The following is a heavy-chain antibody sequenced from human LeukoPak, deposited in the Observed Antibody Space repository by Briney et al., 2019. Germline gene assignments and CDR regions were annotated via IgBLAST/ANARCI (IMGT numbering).Heavy chain of an antibody. CDR3: ARDLLLWFGELSGDSDY. CDR2: IWYDGSHK. J-gene: IGHJ4*02. Sequence: PGGSLRLSCAASGFTFSRYGMHWVRQAPGKGLEWVADIWYDGSHKYYADSVKGRFTISRDNSKNTLHLQMNSLRAEDTAVYYCARDLLLWFGELSGDSDYWGQGTLVTVSS. V-gene: IGHV3-33*01. D-gene: IGHD3-10*01. CDR1: GFTFSRYG.